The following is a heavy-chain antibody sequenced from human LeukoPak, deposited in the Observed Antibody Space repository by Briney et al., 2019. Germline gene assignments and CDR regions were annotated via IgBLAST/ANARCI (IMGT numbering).Heavy chain of an antibody. CDR1: GYSFTNYY. CDR3: ARLPYDNSGYYQAYYYYYMDV. J-gene: IGHJ6*03. CDR2: IYPGDSDS. V-gene: IGHV5-51*01. Sequence: GESLKISCKGSGYSFTNYYIGWVRQMPGKGLEWMGIIYPGDSDSRYSPSFQGQVTISADKSISTAYLQWSSLKASDTAMYYCARLPYDNSGYYQAYYYYYMDVWGKGTTVTVSS. D-gene: IGHD3-22*01.